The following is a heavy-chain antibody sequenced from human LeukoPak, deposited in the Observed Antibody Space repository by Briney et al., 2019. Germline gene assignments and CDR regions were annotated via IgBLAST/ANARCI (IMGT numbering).Heavy chain of an antibody. Sequence: ASVKVSCKASGYTFTGYYMHWVRQAPGQGLEWMGWMDPNSGGTNYAQKFQGRVTMTRDTSISTAYMELSRMRSDDTAVYYCARGGQLLQKLYFDYWGQGTLVTVSS. D-gene: IGHD2-15*01. CDR2: MDPNSGGT. V-gene: IGHV1-2*02. CDR1: GYTFTGYY. CDR3: ARGGQLLQKLYFDY. J-gene: IGHJ4*02.